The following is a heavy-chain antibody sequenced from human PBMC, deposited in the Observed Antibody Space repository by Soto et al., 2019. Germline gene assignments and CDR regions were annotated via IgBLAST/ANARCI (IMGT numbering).Heavy chain of an antibody. Sequence: GGSLRLSCAASGFTFSSYSMNWVRQAPGKGLEWVSSISSSSSYIYYADSVKGRFTISRDNSKNTLYLQMNSLRAEDTAVYYCAKGYYDSSGPEDAFDIWGQGTMVTVSS. CDR2: ISSSSSYI. D-gene: IGHD3-22*01. CDR3: AKGYYDSSGPEDAFDI. CDR1: GFTFSSYS. V-gene: IGHV3-21*04. J-gene: IGHJ3*02.